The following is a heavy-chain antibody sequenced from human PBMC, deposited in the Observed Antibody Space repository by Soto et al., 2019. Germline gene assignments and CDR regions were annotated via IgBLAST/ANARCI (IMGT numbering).Heavy chain of an antibody. CDR1: GSPFSTYA. CDR2: IIPIFGTA. J-gene: IGHJ3*02. V-gene: IGHV1-69*06. CDR3: ARDRVSEDFSTSSYDSWDFES. Sequence: ASVQVSCKASGSPFSTYAINWVRQAPGQGLEWMGGIIPIFGTANYAHKFQGRVTITADKSTSTAYMELNSLRSEDTAVYYCARDRVSEDFSTSSYDSWDFESWGQGTMVTVSS. D-gene: IGHD6-6*01.